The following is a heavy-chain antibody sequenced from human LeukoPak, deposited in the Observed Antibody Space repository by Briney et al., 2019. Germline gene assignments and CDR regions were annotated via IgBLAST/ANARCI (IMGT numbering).Heavy chain of an antibody. V-gene: IGHV3-23*01. CDR2: ISGSGGST. CDR1: GFTFSSYA. J-gene: IGHJ4*02. D-gene: IGHD4-11*01. Sequence: GGSLRLSCAASGFTFSSYAMHWVRQAPGKGLEWVSAISGSGGSTYYADSVKGRFTISRDNSKNTLYLQMNSLRAEDTAVYYCARASHDYSNYAYWGQGTLVTVSS. CDR3: ARASHDYSNYAY.